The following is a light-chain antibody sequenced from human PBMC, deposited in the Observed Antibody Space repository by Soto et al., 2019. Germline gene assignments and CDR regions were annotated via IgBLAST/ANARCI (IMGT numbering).Light chain of an antibody. J-gene: IGLJ2*01. CDR3: AAWDDSLSGRV. Sequence: QAVVTQPPSASGTPGQRVTISCSGSSSNIGSNYVYWYQQLPGTAPKLLIYRNNQRPSGVPDRFSGSKSGTSASLAISGLRSREGADYYCAAWDDSLSGRVFGGGTKLTVL. CDR2: RNN. V-gene: IGLV1-47*01. CDR1: SSNIGSNY.